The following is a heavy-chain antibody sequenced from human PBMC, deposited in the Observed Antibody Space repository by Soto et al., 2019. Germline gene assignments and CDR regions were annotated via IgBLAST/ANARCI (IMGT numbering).Heavy chain of an antibody. Sequence: PSETLSLTFTVSGGSISSYYWSWIRQPPGRGLEWIGYIYYSGSTNYNPSLKSRVTISVDTSKNQFSLKLSYVTAADTAVYYCARAIKGDSSEVYYYYGMDVWGQGTTVTVSS. CDR2: IYYSGST. CDR1: GGSISSYY. V-gene: IGHV4-59*01. J-gene: IGHJ6*02. CDR3: ARAIKGDSSEVYYYYGMDV. D-gene: IGHD3-22*01.